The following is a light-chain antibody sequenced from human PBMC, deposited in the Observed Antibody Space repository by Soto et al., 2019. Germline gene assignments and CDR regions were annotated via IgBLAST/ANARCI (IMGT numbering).Light chain of an antibody. J-gene: IGLJ1*01. CDR3: CSYRGRHSPYYV. CDR2: EVS. CDR1: SSDIGGYKD. V-gene: IGLV2-14*03. Sequence: QSVLTQPASVSGSPGQSITISCTGTSSDIGGYKDVSWYQQHPGKAPQVLIFEVSYRPYGISNRFSGSKSGNVASLTISGLQAEDEADYYCCSYRGRHSPYYVFGNGTKFTV.